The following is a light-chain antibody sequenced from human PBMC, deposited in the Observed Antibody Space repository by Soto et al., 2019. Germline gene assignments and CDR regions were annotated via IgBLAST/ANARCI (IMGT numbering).Light chain of an antibody. J-gene: IGKJ3*01. CDR2: DAS. Sequence: EIVLTQSPATLSLSPGERATLSCRASQSIRNYLAWYQQKPGQAPRLLIYDASNRAAGIPARFTGSGSGTDFTLTISSLESEDFAVYYCQQGSDWPRTFGPGT. CDR1: QSIRNY. V-gene: IGKV3-11*01. CDR3: QQGSDWPRT.